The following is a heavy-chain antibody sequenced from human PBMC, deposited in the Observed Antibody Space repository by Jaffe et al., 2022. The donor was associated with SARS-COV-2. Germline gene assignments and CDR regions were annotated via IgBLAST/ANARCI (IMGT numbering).Heavy chain of an antibody. CDR2: INPSGGST. Sequence: QVQLVQSGAEVKKPGASVKVSCKASGYTFTSYYMHWVRQAPGQGLEWMGIINPSGGSTSYAQKLQGRVTMTRDTSTSTVYMELSSLRSEDTAVYYCARARYDSSGYYYPRYFDLWGRGTLVTVSS. J-gene: IGHJ2*01. CDR3: ARARYDSSGYYYPRYFDL. CDR1: GYTFTSYY. V-gene: IGHV1-46*04. D-gene: IGHD3-22*01.